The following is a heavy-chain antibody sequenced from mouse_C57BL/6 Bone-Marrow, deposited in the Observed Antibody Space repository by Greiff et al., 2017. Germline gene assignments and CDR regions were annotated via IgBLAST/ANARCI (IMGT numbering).Heavy chain of an antibody. D-gene: IGHD1-1*01. J-gene: IGHJ2*01. CDR3: TTITTVVNY. CDR1: GFNIKDDY. Sequence: DVQLQESGAELVRPGASVTLSCTASGFNIKDDYMHWVKQRPEQGLEWIGWIDPENGDTEYASKFQGKATITADTSSNTAYLQLSSLTAEDTAVYYCTTITTVVNYWGQGTTLTVSS. V-gene: IGHV14-4*01. CDR2: IDPENGDT.